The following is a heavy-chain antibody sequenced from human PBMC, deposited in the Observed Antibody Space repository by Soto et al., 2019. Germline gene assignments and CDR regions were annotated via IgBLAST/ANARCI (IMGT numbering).Heavy chain of an antibody. Sequence: GGSLRLSCAASGFTFSNAWMNWVRQAPGKGLEWVGRIKSKTDGGTTDYAAPVKGRSTISRDDSKNTLYLQMNSLKTEDTAVYYCTTVYVVPAAIGRLWAFDIWGQGTMVTVSS. CDR2: IKSKTDGGTT. V-gene: IGHV3-15*07. CDR1: GFTFSNAW. J-gene: IGHJ3*02. D-gene: IGHD2-2*01. CDR3: TTVYVVPAAIGRLWAFDI.